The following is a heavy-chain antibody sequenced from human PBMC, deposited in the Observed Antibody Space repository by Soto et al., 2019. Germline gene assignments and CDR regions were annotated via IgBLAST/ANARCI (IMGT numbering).Heavy chain of an antibody. CDR3: VRLDGSYYPDY. CDR1: GFTFSDHY. D-gene: IGHD1-26*01. J-gene: IGHJ4*02. CDR2: AGNKAHSFTT. Sequence: EVQLVESGGGLVQPGGSLRLSCAASGFTFSDHYMDWVRQAPGKGLEWVGRAGNKAHSFTTGYAASVKGRFTISRDDSKNSLYLQMNSLKTEDTAVYYCVRLDGSYYPDYWGQGTLVTVSS. V-gene: IGHV3-72*01.